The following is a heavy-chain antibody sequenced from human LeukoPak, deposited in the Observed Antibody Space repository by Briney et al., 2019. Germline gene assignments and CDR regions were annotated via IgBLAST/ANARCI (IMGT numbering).Heavy chain of an antibody. Sequence: IIWEGCRTYYADSGKGRFTISRDNSKNSMYLQMNSLRTEDTALYYCAKEGLIAAAGSFDYWGQGTLVTVSS. D-gene: IGHD6-13*01. CDR3: AKEGLIAAAGSFDY. J-gene: IGHJ4*02. V-gene: IGHV3-43*01. CDR2: IIWEGCRT.